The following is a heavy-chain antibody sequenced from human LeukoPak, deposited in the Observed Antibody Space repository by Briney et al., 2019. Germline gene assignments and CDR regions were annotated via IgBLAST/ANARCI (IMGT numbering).Heavy chain of an antibody. CDR2: IHYSGST. Sequence: TXXXTCTVSXXXXXRXHWSXIXQXPAXGXEWIGCIHYSGSTTNYNPSLKSRVTISLDTSKNQFSLKLSSLTAADTAVYYCARGQLRWSPWGQGTLVTVSS. D-gene: IGHD4-23*01. J-gene: IGHJ5*02. V-gene: IGHV4-59*01. CDR3: ARGQLRWSP. CDR1: XXXXXRXH.